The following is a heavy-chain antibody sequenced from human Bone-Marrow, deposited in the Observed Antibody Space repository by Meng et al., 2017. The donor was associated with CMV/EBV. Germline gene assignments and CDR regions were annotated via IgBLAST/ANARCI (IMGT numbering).Heavy chain of an antibody. Sequence: ASVKVSCKASGYTFTSYYMHWVRQAPGQGLEWMGWINPNSGGTNYAQKFQGRVTMTRDTSISTAYMELSRLRSDDTAVYYCARFRGVIMYYYGMDVWGQGTTVTVSS. J-gene: IGHJ6*02. D-gene: IGHD3-10*01. CDR2: INPNSGGT. CDR1: GYTFTSYY. V-gene: IGHV1-2*02. CDR3: ARFRGVIMYYYGMDV.